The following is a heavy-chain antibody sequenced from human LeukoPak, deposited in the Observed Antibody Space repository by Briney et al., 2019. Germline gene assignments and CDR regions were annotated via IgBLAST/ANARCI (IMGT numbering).Heavy chain of an antibody. CDR2: IIPILGIA. CDR1: GGTFSSYA. V-gene: IGHV1-69*04. D-gene: IGHD2-2*01. CDR3: ARDEVVPAATYYFDY. J-gene: IGHJ4*02. Sequence: SVKVSCKASGGTFSSYAISWVRQAPGQGLEWMGRIIPILGIANYAQKFQGRVTITADKSTSTAYMELSSLRSEDTAVYYCARDEVVPAATYYFDYWGQGTLVTVSS.